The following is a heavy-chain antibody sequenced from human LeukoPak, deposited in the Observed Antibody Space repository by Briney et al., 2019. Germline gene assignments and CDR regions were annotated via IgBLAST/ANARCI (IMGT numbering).Heavy chain of an antibody. CDR3: AKESGALGGPLYDY. V-gene: IGHV3-23*01. Sequence: GGSLRLSCVASGFIFRNYAMSWVRQAPGEGLEWVSGISDNGGGTYYADSLKGRFTISRDNSKNMLYLQMNSLRAEDTAVYYCAKESGALGGPLYDYWGRGILVNASS. J-gene: IGHJ4*02. CDR1: GFIFRNYA. D-gene: IGHD2-15*01. CDR2: ISDNGGGT.